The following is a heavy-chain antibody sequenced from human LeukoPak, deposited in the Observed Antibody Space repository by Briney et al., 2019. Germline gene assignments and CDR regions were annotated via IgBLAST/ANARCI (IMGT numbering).Heavy chain of an antibody. J-gene: IGHJ5*02. Sequence: SETLSLTCAVSGGSISSSNWWSWVRQPPGKGLEWIGEIYHSGSTNYNPSLKSRVTISVDKSKNQFSLKLSSVTAADTAVYYCARGWSSFRGWFDPWGQGTLVTVSS. D-gene: IGHD2-15*01. CDR2: IYHSGST. CDR3: ARGWSSFRGWFDP. V-gene: IGHV4-4*02. CDR1: GGSISSSNW.